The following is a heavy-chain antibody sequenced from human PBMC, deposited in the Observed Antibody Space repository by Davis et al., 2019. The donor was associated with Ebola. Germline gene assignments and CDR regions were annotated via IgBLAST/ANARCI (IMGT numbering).Heavy chain of an antibody. Sequence: AASVTVSCKASGGTFSSYAISWVRQAPGQGLEWVGRIIPILGIANYAQKFQGRVTITADKSTSTAYMELSSLRSEDTALYYCARTVVPSRGYYYGMDVWGQGTTVTVSS. V-gene: IGHV1-69*04. CDR3: ARTVVPSRGYYYGMDV. CDR2: IIPILGIA. D-gene: IGHD2-2*01. J-gene: IGHJ6*02. CDR1: GGTFSSYA.